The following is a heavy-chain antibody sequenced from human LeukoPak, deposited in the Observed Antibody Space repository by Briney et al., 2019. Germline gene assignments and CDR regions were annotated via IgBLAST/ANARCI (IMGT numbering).Heavy chain of an antibody. Sequence: GGSLTLSCAASGFTFGRYSMHWVRQAPGKGLEWVSYISSSSSTIYYADSVKGRFTISRDNAKNSLYLQMNSLTDEDTSVYYCARAYSGYDSRAFDIWGEGAMVTVSS. CDR1: GFTFGRYS. CDR2: ISSSSSTI. D-gene: IGHD5-12*01. V-gene: IGHV3-48*02. J-gene: IGHJ3*02. CDR3: ARAYSGYDSRAFDI.